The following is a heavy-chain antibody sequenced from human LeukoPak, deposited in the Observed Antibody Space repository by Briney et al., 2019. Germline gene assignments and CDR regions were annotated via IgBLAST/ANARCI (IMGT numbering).Heavy chain of an antibody. CDR1: GFTFSSYE. CDR2: ISSSSYI. V-gene: IGHV3-21*01. Sequence: GGSLRLSCAASGFTFSSYEMNWVRQAPGKGLEWVSSISSSSYIYYADSVKGRFTISRDNAKNSLYLQMNSLRAEDTAVYYCARDPGGKVDYWGQGTLVTVSS. D-gene: IGHD3-16*01. CDR3: ARDPGGKVDY. J-gene: IGHJ4*02.